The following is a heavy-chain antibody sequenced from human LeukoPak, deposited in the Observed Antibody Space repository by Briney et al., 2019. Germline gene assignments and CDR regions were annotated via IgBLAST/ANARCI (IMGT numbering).Heavy chain of an antibody. J-gene: IGHJ6*04. CDR1: GFTFSSYE. CDR3: ARWTDV. V-gene: IGHV3-48*03. D-gene: IGHD3/OR15-3a*01. CDR2: IGSSGSSI. Sequence: GGSLRLSCAASGFTFSSYEMNWVRQAPGKGLEWVSYIGSSGSSIYYADPVKGRFTISRDNVKNSLYLQMNSLRVEDTAVYYCARWTDVWGKGTTVTVSS.